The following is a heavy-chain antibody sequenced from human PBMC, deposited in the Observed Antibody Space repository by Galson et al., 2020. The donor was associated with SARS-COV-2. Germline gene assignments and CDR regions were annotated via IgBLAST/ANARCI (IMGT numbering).Heavy chain of an antibody. V-gene: IGHV3-48*03. Sequence: GESLKIYCAASGFIFSSYEMNWVRQAPGKGLEWVSYISSGGTTIYYVDSVMGRFTISRDNAKNSLYLQMNSLRAEDTAVYYCARSWGTVTPTDYWGQGTLVTVSS. CDR1: GFIFSSYE. CDR3: ARSWGTVTPTDY. J-gene: IGHJ4*02. D-gene: IGHD4-17*01. CDR2: ISSGGTTI.